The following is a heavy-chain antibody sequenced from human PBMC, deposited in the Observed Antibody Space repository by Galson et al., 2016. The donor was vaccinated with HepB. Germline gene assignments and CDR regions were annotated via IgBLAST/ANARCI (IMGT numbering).Heavy chain of an antibody. CDR1: GDSIRNYY. V-gene: IGHV4-59*01. CDR2: VHFTGST. Sequence: SETLSLTCTVSGDSIRNYYWSWIRQPPGKGLEWIGHVHFTGSTNYNPSLSSRVGMSVAPSKNQFSLNLNSVTAADTAVYYCARGGSSYAPFDSWGQGTLVTVSS. D-gene: IGHD3-16*01. CDR3: ARGGSSYAPFDS. J-gene: IGHJ4*02.